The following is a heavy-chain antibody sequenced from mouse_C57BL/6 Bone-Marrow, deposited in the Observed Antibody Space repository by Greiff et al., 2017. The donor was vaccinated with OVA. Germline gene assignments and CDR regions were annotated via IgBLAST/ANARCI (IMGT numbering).Heavy chain of an antibody. V-gene: IGHV1-4*01. J-gene: IGHJ4*01. D-gene: IGHD1-1*01. CDR1: GYTFTSYT. CDR2: INPSSGYT. CDR3: ASGAITTVVRYAMDY. Sequence: VQLQQSGAELARPGASVKMSCKASGYTFTSYTMHWVKQRPGQGLEWIGYINPSSGYTKYTQKFKDKATLSADKSSSQAYMQLCSLTSEDSAVYNCASGAITTVVRYAMDYWGQGTSVTVSS.